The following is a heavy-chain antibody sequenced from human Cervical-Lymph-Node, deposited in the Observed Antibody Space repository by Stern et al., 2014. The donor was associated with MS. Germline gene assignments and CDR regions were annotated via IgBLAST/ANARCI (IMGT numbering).Heavy chain of an antibody. Sequence: QVQLVQSGSEVKKPGSSVKVSCKASGETFSSYALSWVRQAYGQGLEWVGGLIPFFGATRYAQKFQGRVTISTEQCTGTDFMELSGLTSEDTAIYYCALRRSYYVYWGQGTLVTVAS. V-gene: IGHV1-69*01. CDR1: GETFSSYA. CDR3: ALRRSYYVY. CDR2: LIPFFGAT. J-gene: IGHJ4*02. D-gene: IGHD1-26*01.